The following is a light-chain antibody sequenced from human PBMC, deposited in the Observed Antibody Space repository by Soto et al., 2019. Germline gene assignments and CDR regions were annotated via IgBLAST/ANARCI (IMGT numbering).Light chain of an antibody. J-gene: IGKJ1*01. CDR1: QSINNW. CDR2: DAS. V-gene: IGKV1-5*01. Sequence: DIQMTQSPSTLSASVGDRVTITCRASQSINNWLSWYQQKPGKAPKLLIFDASSLESGVPSRFSGSGSGTEFTLTISSLQPDDFATYYCQQCYIYWTFGQGTKVDIK. CDR3: QQCYIYWT.